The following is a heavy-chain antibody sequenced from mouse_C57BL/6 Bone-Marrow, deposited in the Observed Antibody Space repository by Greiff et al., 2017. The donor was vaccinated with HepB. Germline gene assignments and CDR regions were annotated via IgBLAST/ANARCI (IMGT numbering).Heavy chain of an antibody. CDR2: IYPGSGNT. Sequence: QVQLKESGAELVRPGASVKLSCKASGYTFTDYYINWVKQRPGQGLEWIARIYPGSGNTYYNEKFKGKATLTAEKSSSTAYMQLSSLTSEDSAVYFCARSYNYGSSYGGFFDYWGQGTTLTVSS. CDR3: ARSYNYGSSYGGFFDY. J-gene: IGHJ2*01. CDR1: GYTFTDYY. D-gene: IGHD1-1*01. V-gene: IGHV1-76*01.